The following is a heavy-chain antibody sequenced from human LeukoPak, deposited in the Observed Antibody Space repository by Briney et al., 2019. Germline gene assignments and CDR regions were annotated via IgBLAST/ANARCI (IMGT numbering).Heavy chain of an antibody. V-gene: IGHV3-11*06. D-gene: IGHD2-2*01. CDR1: GSTFSDYY. J-gene: IGHJ4*02. Sequence: WGAPRLSCAASGSTFSDYYMSWIRQAPGKGLEWDSYISSSSSYTNYADSVKGRFTISRDNAKNSLYLQMNSLRDEDTAVYYCARGRIAPAATDYWGQGTLVTVSS. CDR2: ISSSSSYT. CDR3: ARGRIAPAATDY.